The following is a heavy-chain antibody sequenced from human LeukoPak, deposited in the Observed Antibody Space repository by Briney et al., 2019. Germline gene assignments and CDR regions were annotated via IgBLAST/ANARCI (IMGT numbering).Heavy chain of an antibody. J-gene: IGHJ4*02. D-gene: IGHD1-26*01. CDR1: GYSFTSSW. CDR3: ARFSVGGTYYPHY. Sequence: GESLKISCQGSGYSFTSSWIGWVRQMPGKGLEWMGIIYPGDSDTRYSPSFQGQVTISADKSISTAYLQWGSLKASDTAMYYCARFSVGGTYYPHYWGQGTLVSVSS. V-gene: IGHV5-51*01. CDR2: IYPGDSDT.